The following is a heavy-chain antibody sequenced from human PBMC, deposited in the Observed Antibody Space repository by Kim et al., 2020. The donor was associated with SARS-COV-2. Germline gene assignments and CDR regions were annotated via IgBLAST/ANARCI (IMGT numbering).Heavy chain of an antibody. D-gene: IGHD2-8*01. V-gene: IGHV3-21*01. J-gene: IGHJ4*02. CDR3: ARDLGPLMVYAIDY. CDR1: GFTFSSYS. CDR2: ISSSSSYI. Sequence: GGSLRLSCAASGFTFSSYSMNWVRQAPGKGLEWVSSISSSSSYIYYADSVKGRFTISRDNAKNSLYLQMNSLRAEDTAVYYCARDLGPLMVYAIDYWGQGTLVTVSS.